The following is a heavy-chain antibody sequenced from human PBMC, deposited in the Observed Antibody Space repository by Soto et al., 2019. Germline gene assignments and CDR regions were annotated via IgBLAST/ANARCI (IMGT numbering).Heavy chain of an antibody. CDR1: GYTFTNYG. J-gene: IGHJ5*02. CDR3: ARDRALRGRSWFDP. V-gene: IGHV1-3*04. CDR2: INTGNGNT. Sequence: QVQLVQSGAEVKKPGASVKVSCKTSGYTFTNYGMYWLRQAPGQRFERMGWINTGNGNTKYSQKFQGRVTITRDTSASIVFMELSSLKSADTAVYYCARDRALRGRSWFDPWGQGTLVTVSS. D-gene: IGHD3-10*01.